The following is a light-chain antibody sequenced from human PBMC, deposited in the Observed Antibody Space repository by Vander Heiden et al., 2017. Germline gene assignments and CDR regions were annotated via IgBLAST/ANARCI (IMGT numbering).Light chain of an antibody. Sequence: QTVVTQEPSFSVSPGGTVTLTCGLSSDSVSTSHHASWYQQTPDQPPRTLIYSTNTRSSGVPDRFSGSILGNKAALTITGAQADDESQYYCVLYMGSGISVFGGGTKLTVL. CDR1: SDSVSTSHH. CDR3: VLYMGSGISV. CDR2: STN. J-gene: IGLJ3*02. V-gene: IGLV8-61*01.